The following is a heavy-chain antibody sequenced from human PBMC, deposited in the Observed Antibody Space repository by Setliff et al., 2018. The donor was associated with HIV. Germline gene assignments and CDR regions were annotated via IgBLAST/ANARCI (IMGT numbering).Heavy chain of an antibody. J-gene: IGHJ4*02. D-gene: IGHD2-8*01. CDR3: GRSGKSGELYAY. CDR1: GYSFTNYW. V-gene: IGHV5-51*01. Sequence: GESLKISCKGSGYSFTNYWVGWVRQMPGKGLEWMGIIYPIDFDTKYSPSFWGRVTISVDKSLSTAYLHWNSLKPADTAMYFCGRSGKSGELYAYWGQGTLVTVSS. CDR2: IYPIDFDT.